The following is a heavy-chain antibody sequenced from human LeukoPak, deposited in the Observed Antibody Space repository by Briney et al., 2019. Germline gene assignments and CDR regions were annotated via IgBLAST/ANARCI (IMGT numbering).Heavy chain of an antibody. V-gene: IGHV5-10-1*01. CDR2: IDPSDSYT. CDR1: GYRFTSYW. D-gene: IGHD2-15*01. Sequence: GESLKISCKASGYRFTSYWISWVRQMPGKGLEWMGRIDPSDSYTNYSPSFQGHVTISADKSISTAYLQWSSLKASDTAMYYCARQGYCSGGSCYGVVRVWFDPWGQGTLVTVSS. J-gene: IGHJ5*02. CDR3: ARQGYCSGGSCYGVVRVWFDP.